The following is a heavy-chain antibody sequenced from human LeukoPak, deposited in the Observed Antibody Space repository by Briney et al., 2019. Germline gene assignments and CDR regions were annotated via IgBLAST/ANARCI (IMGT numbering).Heavy chain of an antibody. CDR1: GASISSYY. V-gene: IGHV4-59*01. CDR3: ARAQSYSSSWFDY. CDR2: IYYSGST. Sequence: SETLSLTCTVSGASISSYYWSWIRQPPGKGLEWIGYIYYSGSTNYNPSLKSRVTISVDTSKNQFSLKLSSVTAADTAVYYCARAQSYSSSWFDYWGQGTLVTVSS. J-gene: IGHJ5*01. D-gene: IGHD6-6*01.